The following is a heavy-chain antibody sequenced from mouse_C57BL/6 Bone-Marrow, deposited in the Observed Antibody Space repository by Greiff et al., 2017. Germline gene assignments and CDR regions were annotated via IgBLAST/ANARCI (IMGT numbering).Heavy chain of an antibody. D-gene: IGHD1-1*01. Sequence: VKLQQPGAELVKPGASVKMSCKASGYTFTSYWITWVKQRPGQGLEWIGDIYPGSGSTNYNEKFKSKATLTVDTSSSTAYMQLSSLTSEDSAVYYCASPSTVVAPYWYFDVWGTGTTVTVSS. CDR2: IYPGSGST. V-gene: IGHV1-55*01. J-gene: IGHJ1*03. CDR3: ASPSTVVAPYWYFDV. CDR1: GYTFTSYW.